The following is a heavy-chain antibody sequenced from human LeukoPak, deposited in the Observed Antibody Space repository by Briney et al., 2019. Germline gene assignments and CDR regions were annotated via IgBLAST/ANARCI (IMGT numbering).Heavy chain of an antibody. CDR3: AKHRSLGNFDH. J-gene: IGHJ4*02. CDR2: ISGSGSTI. CDR1: GFTFSDYY. D-gene: IGHD2-21*01. V-gene: IGHV3-11*01. Sequence: TGGSLRLSCAASGFTFSDYYMSWIRQAPGKGPEWVSYISGSGSTIYYADSVEGRFTISRDNAKNSLYLQMNILRAEDTAVYFCAKHRSLGNFDHWGQGLLVIVSS.